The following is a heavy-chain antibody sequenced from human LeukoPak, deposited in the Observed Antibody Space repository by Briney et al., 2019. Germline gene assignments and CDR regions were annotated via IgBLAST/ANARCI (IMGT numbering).Heavy chain of an antibody. CDR3: VKGSDYDILTGYYYFDY. Sequence: GSLRLSCSASGFTFSSYAMHWVRQAPGKGLEYVSAISSNGGSTYYADSVKGRFTISRDNSKNTLYLQMSSLRAEDTAVYYCVKGSDYDILTGYYYFDYWGQGTLVTVSS. D-gene: IGHD3-9*01. J-gene: IGHJ4*02. CDR2: ISSNGGST. V-gene: IGHV3-64D*09. CDR1: GFTFSSYA.